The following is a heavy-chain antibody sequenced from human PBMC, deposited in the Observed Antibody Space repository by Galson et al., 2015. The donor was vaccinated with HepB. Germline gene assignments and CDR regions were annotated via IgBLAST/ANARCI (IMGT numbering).Heavy chain of an antibody. CDR2: INSDGSST. J-gene: IGHJ6*03. Sequence: SLRLSCAASGFTFSSYWMHWVRQAPGKGLVWVSRINSDGSSTSYADSVKGRFTISRDNAKNALYLQMNSLRAEDTAVYYCARDNLEWLALYYYYYYMDVWGKGTTVTVSS. CDR3: ARDNLEWLALYYYYYYMDV. V-gene: IGHV3-74*01. CDR1: GFTFSSYW. D-gene: IGHD3-3*01.